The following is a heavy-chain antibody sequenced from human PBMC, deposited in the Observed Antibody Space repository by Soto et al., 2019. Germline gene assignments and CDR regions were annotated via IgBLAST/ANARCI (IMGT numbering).Heavy chain of an antibody. V-gene: IGHV1-69*02. CDR1: GGTFSSYT. Sequence: SVKVSCKASGGTFSSYTISWVRQAPGQGLEWMGRIIPILGIANYAQKFQGRVTITADKSTSTAYMELSSLRSEDTAVYYCARGSRPSREIVVVVAATHNCFDPWGQGPLVTVSS. D-gene: IGHD2-15*01. CDR3: ARGSRPSREIVVVVAATHNCFDP. CDR2: IIPILGIA. J-gene: IGHJ5*02.